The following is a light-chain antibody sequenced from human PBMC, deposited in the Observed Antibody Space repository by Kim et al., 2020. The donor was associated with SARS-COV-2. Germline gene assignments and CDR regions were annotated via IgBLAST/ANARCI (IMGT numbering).Light chain of an antibody. J-gene: IGLJ2*01. Sequence: QSALTQPPSASGSPGQSVTISCTGTSSDVGGSNYVSWYQQHPGKAPKVIIYEVKQRPSGVPDRFSGSKSGNTASLSVSGLQAEDEADYYCGSYDVSNDRVIFGGGTQLTVL. CDR1: SSDVGGSNY. CDR3: GSYDVSNDRVI. CDR2: EVK. V-gene: IGLV2-8*01.